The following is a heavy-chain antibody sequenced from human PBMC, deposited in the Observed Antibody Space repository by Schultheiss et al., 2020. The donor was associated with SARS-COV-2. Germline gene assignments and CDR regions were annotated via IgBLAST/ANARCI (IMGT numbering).Heavy chain of an antibody. J-gene: IGHJ4*02. V-gene: IGHV1-18*04. D-gene: IGHD1-1*01. CDR3: VKEGEEMGTS. CDR1: GYTFTGYY. Sequence: ASVKVSCKASGYTFTGYYMHWVRQAPGQGLEWMGWISAYNGNTNYAQKLQGRVTMTTDTSTSTAYMELRSLRSDDTAVYYCVKEGEEMGTSWGQGTLVTVSS. CDR2: ISAYNGNT.